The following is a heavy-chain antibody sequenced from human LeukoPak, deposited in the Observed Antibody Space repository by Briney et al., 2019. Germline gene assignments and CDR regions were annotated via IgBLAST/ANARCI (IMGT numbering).Heavy chain of an antibody. V-gene: IGHV4-61*02. CDR3: ARDQYSYGRRDYYYYMDV. CDR2: IYTSGST. J-gene: IGHJ6*03. CDR1: GYSISSGYY. Sequence: PSETLSLTCAVSGYSISSGYYWSWIRQPAGKGLEWIGRIYTSGSTNYNPSLKSRVTISVDTFKNQFSLKLSSVTAADTAVYYCARDQYSYGRRDYYYYMDVWGKGTTVTVSS. D-gene: IGHD5-18*01.